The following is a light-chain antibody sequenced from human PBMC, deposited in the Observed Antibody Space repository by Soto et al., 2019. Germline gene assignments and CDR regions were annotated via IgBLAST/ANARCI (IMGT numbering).Light chain of an antibody. Sequence: EIVMTQSPATLSVSLGERATLSCRASQSVSNNVAWHQQKPGQGPRILIYEASTRATGIPDRFSGRGSGTEFTLTISSLQSEDFALYYCQQYNNRPPWTFGQGTKVDIK. CDR1: QSVSNN. J-gene: IGKJ1*01. V-gene: IGKV3-15*01. CDR2: EAS. CDR3: QQYNNRPPWT.